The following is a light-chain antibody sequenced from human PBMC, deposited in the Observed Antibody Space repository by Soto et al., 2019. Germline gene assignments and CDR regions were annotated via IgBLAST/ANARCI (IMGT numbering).Light chain of an antibody. CDR2: GAS. Sequence: EIVMTQSPATLSVSPGERATLSCRASQSVSSNLAWYQQKPGQAPRLLIHGASTRATGIPARFSGSGSGTECALTIGSLQSEDFAVYYCQQYNNWPRTFGQGTKVEIK. CDR3: QQYNNWPRT. J-gene: IGKJ1*01. CDR1: QSVSSN. V-gene: IGKV3-15*01.